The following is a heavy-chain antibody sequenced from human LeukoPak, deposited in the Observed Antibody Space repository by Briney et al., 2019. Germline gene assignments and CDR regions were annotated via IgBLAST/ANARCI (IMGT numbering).Heavy chain of an antibody. D-gene: IGHD4/OR15-4a*01. CDR2: IYYSGST. CDR3: ARTKTLSRFDY. Sequence: PSETLSLTCAVSGGSLSGYYWGWIRQPPGKGLEWIGSIYYSGSTYYNPSLKSRVTISVDTSKNQFSLKLSSVTAADTAVYYCARTKTLSRFDYWGQGTLVTVSS. J-gene: IGHJ4*02. V-gene: IGHV4-39*01. CDR1: GGSLSGYY.